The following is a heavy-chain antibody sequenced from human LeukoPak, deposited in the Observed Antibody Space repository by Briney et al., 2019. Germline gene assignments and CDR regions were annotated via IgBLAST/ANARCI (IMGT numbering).Heavy chain of an antibody. CDR3: AKSLWFGELSYFDY. Sequence: GGSLRLSCAASGFTFSSYGMHWVRQAPGKGLEWVAFIGFDGNNKYYADSVKGRFTISRDNSKNTLLLQMSSLRPEDTAVYYCAKSLWFGELSYFDYWGQGTLVTVSS. V-gene: IGHV3-30*02. CDR1: GFTFSSYG. J-gene: IGHJ4*02. CDR2: IGFDGNNK. D-gene: IGHD3-10*01.